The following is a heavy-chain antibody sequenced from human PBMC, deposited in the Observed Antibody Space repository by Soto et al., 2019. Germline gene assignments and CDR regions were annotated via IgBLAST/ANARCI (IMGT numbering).Heavy chain of an antibody. CDR1: GFTFSSYA. D-gene: IGHD5-12*01. V-gene: IGHV3-64D*06. Sequence: GALRATCSASGFTFSSYAMHWVRQAPGKGLEYVSGIRGNGDPPFYADSVKGRFTISRDNSKNTLYLQMSSLSADDKAVYYCVKSRGGNNFDFFDWGQGALVTVYS. CDR3: VKSRGGNNFDFFD. J-gene: IGHJ4*02. CDR2: IRGNGDPP.